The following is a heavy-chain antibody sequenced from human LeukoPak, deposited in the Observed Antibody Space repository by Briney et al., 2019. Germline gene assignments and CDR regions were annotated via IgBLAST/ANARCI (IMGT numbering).Heavy chain of an antibody. D-gene: IGHD3-10*01. V-gene: IGHV4-4*07. CDR1: DDSLNNYY. J-gene: IGHJ4*02. Sequence: SETLSLTCTVFDDSLNNYYWSWIRQPAGKGLEWIGRIYTSGSTNYNPSLKSRVTMSVDTSKNQFSLKLSSVTAADTAVYYCARDWYYGSGSYLDYWGQGTLVTVSS. CDR3: ARDWYYGSGSYLDY. CDR2: IYTSGST.